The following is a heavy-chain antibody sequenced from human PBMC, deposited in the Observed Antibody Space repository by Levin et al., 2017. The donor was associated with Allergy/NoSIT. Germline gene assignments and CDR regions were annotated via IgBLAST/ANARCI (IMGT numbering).Heavy chain of an antibody. D-gene: IGHD3-10*01. J-gene: IGHJ2*01. Sequence: SETLSLTCAVYGGSFSGYYWSWIRQPPGKGLEWIGEINHSGSTNYNPSLKSRVTISVDTSKNQFSLKLSSVTAADTAVYYCARARITMVRGVIITLRREWYFDLWGRGTLVTVSS. CDR2: INHSGST. V-gene: IGHV4-34*01. CDR3: ARARITMVRGVIITLRREWYFDL. CDR1: GGSFSGYY.